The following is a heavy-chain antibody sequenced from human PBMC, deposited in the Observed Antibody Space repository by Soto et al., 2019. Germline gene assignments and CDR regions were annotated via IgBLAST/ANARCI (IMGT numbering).Heavy chain of an antibody. Sequence: QVQLVESGGGVVQPGRSLRLSCAASGFTFSSYAIHWVRQAPGKGLEWVAAILYDGSNKYYADSVKGRFTISRDNSKNTLYLQMNSLRAEDTAVYYCAREDTGSFDYWGQGTLVPVSS. CDR2: ILYDGSNK. J-gene: IGHJ4*02. CDR1: GFTFSSYA. CDR3: AREDTGSFDY. D-gene: IGHD2-8*02. V-gene: IGHV3-30-3*01.